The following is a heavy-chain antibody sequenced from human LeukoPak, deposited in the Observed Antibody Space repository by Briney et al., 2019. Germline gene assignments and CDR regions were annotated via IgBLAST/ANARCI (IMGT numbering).Heavy chain of an antibody. CDR2: MNPNCGNT. V-gene: IGHV1-8*01. CDR3: SRGGYYDSSGYYSYWYFDL. J-gene: IGHJ2*01. CDR1: GYTFTSYD. Sequence: ASVTVSFKASGYTFTSYDINWVRQATGQGLEWMGWMNPNCGNTGYAQKFQGRVTMTSNTTISTAYMELSSLRSEDTAVYYCSRGGYYDSSGYYSYWYFDLWGRGTLVTVSS. D-gene: IGHD3-22*01.